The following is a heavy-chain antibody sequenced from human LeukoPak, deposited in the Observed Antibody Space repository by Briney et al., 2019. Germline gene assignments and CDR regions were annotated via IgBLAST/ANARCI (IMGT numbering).Heavy chain of an antibody. J-gene: IGHJ4*02. CDR2: IWYDGSNK. CDR1: GLTFSSFG. D-gene: IGHD1-1*01. CDR3: ARDFDWSFDY. Sequence: PGGSLRLSCAASGLTFSSFGMHWVRQAPGKGLEWVAVIWYDGSNKYYADSVKGRFTISRDNSKNSLYLEMNRLRDEDTAVYYCARDFDWSFDYWGQGTLVTVSS. V-gene: IGHV3-33*01.